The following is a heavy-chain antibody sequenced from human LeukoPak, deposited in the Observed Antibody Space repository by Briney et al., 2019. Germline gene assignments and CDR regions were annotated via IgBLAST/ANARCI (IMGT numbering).Heavy chain of an antibody. V-gene: IGHV4-39*07. CDR3: ARGRRFVAARPPTYYYYYMDV. D-gene: IGHD6-6*01. CDR2: INHSGST. CDR1: GGSISSGSYY. Sequence: PSETLSLTCTVSGGSISSGSYYWSWIRQPPGKGLEWIGEINHSGSTNYNPSLKSRVTISVDTSKNQFSLKLSSVTAADTAVYYCARGRRFVAARPPTYYYYYMDVWGKGTTVTVSS. J-gene: IGHJ6*03.